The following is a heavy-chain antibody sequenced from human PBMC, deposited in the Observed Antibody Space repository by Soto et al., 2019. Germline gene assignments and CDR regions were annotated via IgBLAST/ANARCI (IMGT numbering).Heavy chain of an antibody. V-gene: IGHV3-30*18. CDR2: ISYDSSNK. CDR1: GFTFSYG. Sequence: VQLLESGGGLIQPGGSLRLSCAASGFTFSYGIHWLRQAPGKGLEWVAYISYDSSNKFYGDSVKGRFTISRDNSKNTQFLQMTRLRAEDTAVYYGAKRVIGYCSSNTCDDYWGQGTLVDVAS. D-gene: IGHD2-2*01. J-gene: IGHJ4*02. CDR3: AKRVIGYCSSNTCDDY.